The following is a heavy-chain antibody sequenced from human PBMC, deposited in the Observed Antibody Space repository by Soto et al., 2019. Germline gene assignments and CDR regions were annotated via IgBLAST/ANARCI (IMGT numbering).Heavy chain of an antibody. J-gene: IGHJ4*02. V-gene: IGHV1-18*01. D-gene: IGHD3-10*01. CDR2: ISAYNGNT. Sequence: ASVKVSCKASGYTFTSYGISWVRQAPGQGLEWMGWISAYNGNTNYAQKLQGRVTMTTDTSTSTAYMELRSLRSDATAVYYCSGGCFGKFVYYFDYWGQETLLPVSS. CDR3: SGGCFGKFVYYFDY. CDR1: GYTFTSYG.